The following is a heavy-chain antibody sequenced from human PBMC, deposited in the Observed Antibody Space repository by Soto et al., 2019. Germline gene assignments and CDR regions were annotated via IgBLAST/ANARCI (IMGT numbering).Heavy chain of an antibody. CDR3: AKGGYTYGLDP. CDR2: ISESGDNT. Sequence: GGSLRLSCAASGFSFSSSAMSWFRQAPGKGLEWVSAISESGDNTFYADSVKGRFTISRENSNNALYLQMDTLRAEDTALYFCAKGGYTYGLDPWGQGTLVTVSS. CDR1: GFSFSSSA. J-gene: IGHJ5*02. D-gene: IGHD5-18*01. V-gene: IGHV3-23*01.